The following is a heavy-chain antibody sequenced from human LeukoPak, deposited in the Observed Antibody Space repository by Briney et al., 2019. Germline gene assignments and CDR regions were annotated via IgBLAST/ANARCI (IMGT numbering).Heavy chain of an antibody. D-gene: IGHD2-2*01. V-gene: IGHV1-18*01. CDR3: ASGVPAAISSHYYMDV. CDR1: GYTFTSYG. Sequence: GASVKVSCKASGYTFTSYGISWVLQAPGQGLEWMGWISAYNGITNYAQKLQGRVTMTTDTSTSTAYMELRSLRSDDTAVYYCASGVPAAISSHYYMDVWGKGTTVTVSS. J-gene: IGHJ6*03. CDR2: ISAYNGIT.